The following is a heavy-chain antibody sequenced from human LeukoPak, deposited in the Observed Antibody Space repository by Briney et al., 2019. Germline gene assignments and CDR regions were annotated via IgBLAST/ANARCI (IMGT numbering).Heavy chain of an antibody. CDR2: IYYSGST. D-gene: IGHD4-17*01. V-gene: IGHV4-30-4*08. CDR1: GGSISSGDYY. CDR3: ARDKAQHGEGWFDP. Sequence: PSETLSLTCTVSGGSISSGDYYWSWIRQPPGKGLEWIGYIYYSGSTYYNPSLKSRVTTTVDTSKNQFSLKLSSVTAADTAVYYCARDKAQHGEGWFDPWGQGTLVTVSS. J-gene: IGHJ5*02.